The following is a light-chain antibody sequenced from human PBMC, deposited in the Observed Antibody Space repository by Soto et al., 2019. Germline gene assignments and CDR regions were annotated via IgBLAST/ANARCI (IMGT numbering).Light chain of an antibody. CDR2: KAS. Sequence: IQLTQSAYKLHASVGDRVTITCRACKSLNSLLAWYQQKPGKAPTLLIYKASTLKSGVPSRFSGSGSGTGFTLPISSLQPDDFAAYYCQLYSSYSVAFGQGTKVDI. CDR3: QLYSSYSVA. V-gene: IGKV1-5*03. CDR1: KSLNSL. J-gene: IGKJ1*01.